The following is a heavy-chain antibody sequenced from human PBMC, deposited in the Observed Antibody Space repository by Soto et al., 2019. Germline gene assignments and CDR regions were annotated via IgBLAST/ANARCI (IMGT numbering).Heavy chain of an antibody. J-gene: IGHJ6*02. V-gene: IGHV4-34*01. D-gene: IGHD3-22*01. CDR2: INHSGST. Sequence: SETLSLTCAVYGGSFSGYYWSWIRQPPGKRLEWIGEINHSGSTNYNPSLKSRVTISVDTSKNQFSLKLSSVTAADTAVYYCARTMIVVVITGHYYYYYGMDVWGQGTTVTVSS. CDR1: GGSFSGYY. CDR3: ARTMIVVVITGHYYYYYGMDV.